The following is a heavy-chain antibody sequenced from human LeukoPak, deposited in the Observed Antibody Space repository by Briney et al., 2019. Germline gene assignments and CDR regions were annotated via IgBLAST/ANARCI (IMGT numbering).Heavy chain of an antibody. CDR1: GYTFTSYA. V-gene: IGHV1-3*01. CDR3: ARGDGSGWYYFDY. Sequence: ASVKVSCKASGYTFTSYAMHWVRQAPGQRLEWMGWINAGNGNTKYSQKFQGRVTIIRDTYASTAYMELSSLRSEDTAVYYCARGDGSGWYYFDYWGQGTLVTVSS. J-gene: IGHJ4*02. CDR2: INAGNGNT. D-gene: IGHD6-19*01.